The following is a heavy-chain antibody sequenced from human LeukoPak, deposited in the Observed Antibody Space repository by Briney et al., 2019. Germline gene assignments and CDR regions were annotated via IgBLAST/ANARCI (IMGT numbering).Heavy chain of an antibody. Sequence: SETLSLTCAVYGGSFSGYYWSWIRQPPGKGLEWIGYIYNSGITNYNPSLKSRVTMSVDTSKNQFSLMLRSVTAADRAVYYCARDHLPAGAPGYYMDVWGKGTTVTVSS. J-gene: IGHJ6*03. CDR3: ARDHLPAGAPGYYMDV. D-gene: IGHD4/OR15-4a*01. V-gene: IGHV4-59*01. CDR1: GGSFSGYY. CDR2: IYNSGIT.